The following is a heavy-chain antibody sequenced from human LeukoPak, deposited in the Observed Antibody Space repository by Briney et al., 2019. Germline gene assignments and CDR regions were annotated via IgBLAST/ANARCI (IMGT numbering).Heavy chain of an antibody. V-gene: IGHV3-23*01. CDR3: ARERGYCSSTSCYKSYYYYMDV. CDR2: ISGSGGST. D-gene: IGHD2-2*02. Sequence: PGGSLRLSCAASGFTFSSYAMSWVRQAPGKGLEWVSAISGSGGSTYYADSVKGRFTISRDNSKNTLYLQMNCLRAEDTAVYYCARERGYCSSTSCYKSYYYYMDVWGKGTTVTVSS. CDR1: GFTFSSYA. J-gene: IGHJ6*03.